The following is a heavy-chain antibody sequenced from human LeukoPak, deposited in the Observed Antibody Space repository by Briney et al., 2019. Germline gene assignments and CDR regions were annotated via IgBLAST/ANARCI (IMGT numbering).Heavy chain of an antibody. CDR2: ITSDGSTT. Sequence: GGSLRLSCAASGFTFSSYLMHWVRQAPGKWLVWVSRITSDGSTTTYADSVKGRFTLSRDNAKNTLYLQMNSLRAEDTAVYYCARDSGGNSDHWGQGTLVTVSS. D-gene: IGHD4-23*01. CDR3: ARDSGGNSDH. J-gene: IGHJ4*02. V-gene: IGHV3-74*01. CDR1: GFTFSSYL.